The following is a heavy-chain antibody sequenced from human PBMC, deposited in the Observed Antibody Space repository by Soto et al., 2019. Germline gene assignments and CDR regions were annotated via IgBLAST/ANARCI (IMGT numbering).Heavy chain of an antibody. V-gene: IGHV1-24*01. CDR2: FDPEDGET. Sequence: ASVKVSCKVSGYTLTELSMHWVRQAPGKGLEWMGGFDPEDGETIYAQKFQGRVTMTEDTSTDTAYMELSSLRSEDTAVYYCATDIAVAGTRNVKDYWGQGTLVTVSS. D-gene: IGHD6-19*01. J-gene: IGHJ4*02. CDR1: GYTLTELS. CDR3: ATDIAVAGTRNVKDY.